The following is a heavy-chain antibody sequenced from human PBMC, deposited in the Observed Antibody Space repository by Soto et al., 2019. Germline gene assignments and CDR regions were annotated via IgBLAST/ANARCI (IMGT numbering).Heavy chain of an antibody. D-gene: IGHD4-17*01. V-gene: IGHV3-53*01. CDR3: ARRGSDYGGTLDY. CDR1: GFTVSSNY. J-gene: IGHJ4*02. Sequence: GESLKISCAASGFTVSSNYMSWVRQAPGKGLEWVSVIYSGGSTYYADSVKGRFTISRDNSKNTLYLQMNSLRAEDTAVYYCARRGSDYGGTLDYWGQGTLVTVSS. CDR2: IYSGGST.